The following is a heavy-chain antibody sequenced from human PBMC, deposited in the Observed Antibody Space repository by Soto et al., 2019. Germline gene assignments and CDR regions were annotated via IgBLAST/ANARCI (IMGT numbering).Heavy chain of an antibody. CDR2: MNPSRASGNT. V-gene: IGHV1-8*01. D-gene: IGHD2-21*01. CDR1: GYTFANYD. Sequence: QVQLVQSGAEVKTPGASVKVSCKASGYTFANYDINWVRQAPGQGLEWMGWMNPSRASGNTGYAQKFQGRLTMTRDTALSIAHMDLSSLRNEDTAVYYCARSDGYNFNWLDSWGQGTLVTVST. CDR3: ARSDGYNFNWLDS. J-gene: IGHJ5*01.